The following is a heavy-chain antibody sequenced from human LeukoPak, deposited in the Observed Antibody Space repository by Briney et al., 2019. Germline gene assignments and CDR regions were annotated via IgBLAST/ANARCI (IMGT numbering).Heavy chain of an antibody. V-gene: IGHV1-18*01. Sequence: VASVKVSCKASGYTFTSYGISWVRQAPGQGLEWMGRISAYNSNTKYAQKKLQGRVTMTTDTSTSTAYMELRSLRSDDTAVYYCARDLRRDSSGWNSQAVLDYWGQGTLVTVSS. CDR1: GYTFTSYG. CDR3: ARDLRRDSSGWNSQAVLDY. CDR2: ISAYNSNT. D-gene: IGHD6-19*01. J-gene: IGHJ4*02.